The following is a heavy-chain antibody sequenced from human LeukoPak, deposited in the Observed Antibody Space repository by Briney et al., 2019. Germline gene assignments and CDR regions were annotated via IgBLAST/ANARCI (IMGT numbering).Heavy chain of an antibody. CDR1: GGSFSGYY. Sequence: SETLSLTCAVYGGSFSGYYWTWIRQPQGKGLEWIGEISHSGSTNCNPSLKSRVTISVDTSKNQFSLKLNSVTAADTAVCYCARGTTVTTGDYWGQGTLVTVSS. D-gene: IGHD4-17*01. J-gene: IGHJ4*02. V-gene: IGHV4-34*01. CDR2: ISHSGST. CDR3: ARGTTVTTGDY.